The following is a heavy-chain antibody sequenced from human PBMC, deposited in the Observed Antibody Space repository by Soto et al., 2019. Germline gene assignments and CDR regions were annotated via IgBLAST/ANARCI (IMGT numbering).Heavy chain of an antibody. CDR1: GFTFSSYA. V-gene: IGHV3-30-3*01. J-gene: IGHJ5*02. CDR3: ARDLMAPITYNWFDP. CDR2: ISYDGSNK. D-gene: IGHD3-10*01. Sequence: PGWSLRLSCAASGFTFSSYAMHWVRQAPGKGLEWVAVISYDGSNKYYADSVKGRFTISRDNSKNTLYLQMNSLRAEDTAVYYCARDLMAPITYNWFDPWGQGTLVTVSS.